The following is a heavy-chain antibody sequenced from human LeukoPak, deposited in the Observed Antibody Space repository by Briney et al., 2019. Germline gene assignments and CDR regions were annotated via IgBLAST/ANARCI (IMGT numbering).Heavy chain of an antibody. V-gene: IGHV1-2*02. D-gene: IGHD6-25*01. Sequence: ASVKVSCKASGYTFTGYYMHWVRQAPGQGHEWMGWINPNSGGTNYAQKFQGRVTMTRDTPISTAYMELSRLGSDDTAVYYCARDVQGQRLKDYWGQGTLVTVSS. CDR2: INPNSGGT. CDR1: GYTFTGYY. J-gene: IGHJ4*02. CDR3: ARDVQGQRLKDY.